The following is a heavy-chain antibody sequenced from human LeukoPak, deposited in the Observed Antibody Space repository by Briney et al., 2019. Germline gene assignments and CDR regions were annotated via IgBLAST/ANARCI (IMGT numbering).Heavy chain of an antibody. CDR3: ARGIAEADSFDI. V-gene: IGHV4-59*01. J-gene: IGHJ3*02. D-gene: IGHD6-13*01. CDR1: GGSISSYY. Sequence: SETLSLTCTVYGGSISSYYGSWIRHPPRDGLELIAYINYNVSTNYKSSLKSRVTISGDKSKNQFSLKLSSVTAADTAVYYCARGIAEADSFDIWGQGRMVTVSS. CDR2: INYNVST.